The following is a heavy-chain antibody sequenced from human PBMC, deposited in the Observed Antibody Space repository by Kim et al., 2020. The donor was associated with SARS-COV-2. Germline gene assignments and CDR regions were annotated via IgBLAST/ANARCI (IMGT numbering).Heavy chain of an antibody. CDR1: GYTFTGYY. CDR2: INPNSGGP. J-gene: IGHJ4*02. D-gene: IGHD6-6*01. V-gene: IGHV1-2*02. Sequence: ASVKVSCKASGYTFTGYYMHWVRQAPGQGLEWMGWINPNSGGPNYAQKFQGRVTMTRDTSISTAYMELSRLRSDDTAVYYCARDLWYSSSWVGTTDYWGQGTLVTVSS. CDR3: ARDLWYSSSWVGTTDY.